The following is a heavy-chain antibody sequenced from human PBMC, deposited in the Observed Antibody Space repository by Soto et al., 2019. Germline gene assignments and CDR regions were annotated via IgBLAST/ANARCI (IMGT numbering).Heavy chain of an antibody. CDR3: ARSGHSSSSVYYYYGMDV. D-gene: IGHD6-6*01. J-gene: IGHJ6*02. CDR1: GGTFSSYA. V-gene: IGHV1-69*13. CDR2: IIPIFGTA. Sequence: GASVKVSCKASGGTFSSYAISWVRQAPGQGLEWMGGIIPIFGTANYAQKFQGRVTITADESTSTAYMELSSLRSEDTAVYYCARSGHSSSSVYYYYGMDVWGQGTTVTVSS.